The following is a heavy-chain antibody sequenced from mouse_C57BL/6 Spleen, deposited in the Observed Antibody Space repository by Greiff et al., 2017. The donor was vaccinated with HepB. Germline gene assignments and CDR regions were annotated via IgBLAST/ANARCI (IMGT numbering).Heavy chain of an antibody. V-gene: IGHV1-64*01. CDR3: ARSDYCGSISFAY. J-gene: IGHJ3*01. CDR2: IHPNSGST. CDR1: GYTFTSYW. D-gene: IGHD1-1*01. Sequence: QVQLKQPGAELVKPGASVKLSCKASGYTFTSYWMHWVKQRPGQGLEWIGMIHPNSGSTNYNEKFKSKATLTADKSSSTAYMQISSLTSEDSAVYYCARSDYCGSISFAYWGQGTLVTVSA.